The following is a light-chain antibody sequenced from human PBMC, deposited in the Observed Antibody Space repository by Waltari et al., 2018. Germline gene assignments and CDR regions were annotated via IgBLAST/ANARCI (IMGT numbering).Light chain of an antibody. J-gene: IGLJ1*01. CDR3: AALDGGPIGHYV. CDR2: NNN. Sequence: QSVLTQPPSASGTPGQRVAISCSGSSSNVGSNPVNWYQQVPGTAPKRLIYNNNQRPSGVPVRCSGSKSGTSASLAISGLQSEDEADYYCAALDGGPIGHYVFGTGTKVTVL. V-gene: IGLV1-44*01. CDR1: SSNVGSNP.